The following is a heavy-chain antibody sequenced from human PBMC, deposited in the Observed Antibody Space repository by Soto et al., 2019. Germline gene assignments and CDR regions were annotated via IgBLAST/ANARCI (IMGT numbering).Heavy chain of an antibody. J-gene: IGHJ6*02. D-gene: IGHD6-19*01. Sequence: GGSLRLSCAASGFTFSNAWMSWVRQAPGKGLEWVGRIKSKTDGGTTDYAAPEKGRFTISRDDSKNTLYLQMNSLKTEDTAVYYCTTDQENGWWEYYYYGMDVWGQGTTVTVSS. CDR3: TTDQENGWWEYYYYGMDV. CDR1: GFTFSNAW. V-gene: IGHV3-15*01. CDR2: IKSKTDGGTT.